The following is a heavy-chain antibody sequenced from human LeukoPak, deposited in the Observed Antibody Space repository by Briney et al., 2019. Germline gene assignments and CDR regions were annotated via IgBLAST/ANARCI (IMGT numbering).Heavy chain of an antibody. Sequence: GESLRLSCAASGFTFSSYAMSWVRQTPGRGLEWVSGISGSGGSTYYADSVKGRFTISRDNSKNTLYLQMNSLRAEDTAVYYCAKDQSSWYYYYGMDVWGQGTTVTVSS. D-gene: IGHD6-13*01. V-gene: IGHV3-23*01. CDR2: ISGSGGST. J-gene: IGHJ6*02. CDR3: AKDQSSWYYYYGMDV. CDR1: GFTFSSYA.